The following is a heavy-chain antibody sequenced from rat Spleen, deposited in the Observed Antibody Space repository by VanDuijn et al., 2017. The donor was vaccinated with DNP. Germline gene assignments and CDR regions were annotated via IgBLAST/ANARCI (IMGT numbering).Heavy chain of an antibody. V-gene: IGHV2-41*01. CDR1: GFSLTSYN. D-gene: IGHD5-1*01. CDR3: ARGGS. CDR2: IWNFGGT. Sequence: QVQLKESGPGLVQPSQTLSLTCTVAGFSLTSYNVHWVRQPPGKGLEWMGVIWNFGGTRYHSALKSRLTITRDTSKSQVFLKMNSLQTEDTAMYFCARGGSWGQGVMVTVSS. J-gene: IGHJ2*01.